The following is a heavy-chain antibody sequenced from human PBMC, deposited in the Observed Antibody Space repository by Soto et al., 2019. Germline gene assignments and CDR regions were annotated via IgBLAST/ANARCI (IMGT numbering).Heavy chain of an antibody. CDR1: GGSISSYY. CDR2: IYYSGST. V-gene: IGHV4-59*12. J-gene: IGHJ4*02. Sequence: SSETLSLTCTVSGGSISSYYWSWIRQPPGKGLEWIGYIYYSGSTNYNPSLKSRVTISVDKSKNQFSLKLSSVTAADTAVYYCARGLGGPAARYWGQGTLVTVSS. CDR3: ARGLGGPAARY. D-gene: IGHD2-2*01.